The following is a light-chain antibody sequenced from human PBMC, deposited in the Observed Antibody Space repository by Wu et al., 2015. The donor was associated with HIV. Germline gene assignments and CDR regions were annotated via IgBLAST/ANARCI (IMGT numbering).Light chain of an antibody. V-gene: IGKV3-15*01. CDR1: QTVGSN. CDR2: GAS. CDR3: QQYRDWSWT. Sequence: EIVMTQSPATLSVSPGERATLSCRASQTVGSNLAWYQQKPGQTPRLLIYGASTRATGIPARFSGSGSGTAFTLTISSLQSEDLAVYYCQQYRDWSWTFGQGTKVE. J-gene: IGKJ1*01.